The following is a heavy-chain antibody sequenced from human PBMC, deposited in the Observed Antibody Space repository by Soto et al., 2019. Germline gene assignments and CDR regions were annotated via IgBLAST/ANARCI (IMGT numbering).Heavy chain of an antibody. Sequence: EVQLSESEGGLVQPGGSLRLSCAATGFTLRTNGMSWVRQAPGKGLEWVSSFSGSGVDTYYADSLKGRFTISRDNSKNTLYLQMNSLRAEDTALYYCAGHGGYSYLGQGTLVTVSS. CDR2: FSGSGVDT. D-gene: IGHD4-17*01. V-gene: IGHV3-23*01. CDR3: AGHGGYSY. CDR1: GFTLRTNG. J-gene: IGHJ4*02.